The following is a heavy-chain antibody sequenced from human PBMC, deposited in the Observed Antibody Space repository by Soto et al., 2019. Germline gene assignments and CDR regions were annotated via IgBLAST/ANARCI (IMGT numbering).Heavy chain of an antibody. CDR2: INPNSGGT. CDR1: GYTFTGYY. V-gene: IGHV1-2*04. J-gene: IGHJ5*02. D-gene: IGHD2-15*01. Sequence: ASVKVSCKASGYTFTGYYMHWVRQAPGQGLEWMGWINPNSGGTNYAQKFQGWVTVTRDTSISTAYMELSRLRSDDTAVYYCARGVGYCSGGSCFYWFDPWGQGTLVTVSS. CDR3: ARGVGYCSGGSCFYWFDP.